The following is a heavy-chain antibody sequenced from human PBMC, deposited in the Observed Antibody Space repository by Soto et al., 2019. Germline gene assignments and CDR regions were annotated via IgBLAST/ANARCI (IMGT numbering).Heavy chain of an antibody. J-gene: IGHJ3*02. CDR3: ARDTSRYCSSTSCLAGAFDI. V-gene: IGHV3-11*01. CDR2: ISSSGSTI. CDR1: GFTFSDYY. D-gene: IGHD2-2*01. Sequence: QVQLVESGGGLVKPGGSLRLSCAASGFTFSDYYMSWIRQAPGKGLEWVSYISSSGSTIYYADSVKGRFTISRDNAKNSLYLQMNSLRAEDTAVYYCARDTSRYCSSTSCLAGAFDIWGQGTMVTVSS.